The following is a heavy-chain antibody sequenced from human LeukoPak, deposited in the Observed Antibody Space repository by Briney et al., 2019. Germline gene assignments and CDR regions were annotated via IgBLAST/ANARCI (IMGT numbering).Heavy chain of an antibody. CDR3: ARDRPGISVAGALDY. Sequence: GRSLRLSCAASGFTFSNHVMHWVRQAPGKGLEWVAVISYDGSNIYYAGSVKGRFTISRDNSRNTLYLQMNSLRAEDTAVYYCARDRPGISVAGALDYWGQGTLVTVSS. D-gene: IGHD6-19*01. V-gene: IGHV3-30*03. J-gene: IGHJ4*02. CDR2: ISYDGSNI. CDR1: GFTFSNHV.